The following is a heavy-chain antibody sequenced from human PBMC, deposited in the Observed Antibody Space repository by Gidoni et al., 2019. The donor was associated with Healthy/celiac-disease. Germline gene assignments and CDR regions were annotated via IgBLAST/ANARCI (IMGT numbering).Heavy chain of an antibody. CDR2: IDPSDSYT. Sequence: EVQLVQSGAAVKKPGESLRISCKGSGYSFTSYWISWVRQMPGKGLEWMGRIDPSDSYTNYSPSFQGHVTISADKSISTAYLQWSSLKASDTAMYYCARLDYYDSSGYGGWFDPWGQGTLVTVSS. CDR1: GYSFTSYW. D-gene: IGHD3-22*01. V-gene: IGHV5-10-1*03. J-gene: IGHJ5*02. CDR3: ARLDYYDSSGYGGWFDP.